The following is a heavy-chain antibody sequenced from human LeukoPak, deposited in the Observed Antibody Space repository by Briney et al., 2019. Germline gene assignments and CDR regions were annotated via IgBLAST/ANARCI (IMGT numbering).Heavy chain of an antibody. CDR1: GGSISSYY. D-gene: IGHD2-2*01. J-gene: IGHJ4*02. V-gene: IGHV4-59*01. Sequence: SETLSLTCTVSGGSISSYYWSWIRQPPGKGLEWIGYIYYSGSTNYNPSLKSRVTISVDTSKNQFSLKLSSVTAADTAVYYCARERVGCSSTSCYDLFDYWGQGTLVTVSS. CDR3: ARERVGCSSTSCYDLFDY. CDR2: IYYSGST.